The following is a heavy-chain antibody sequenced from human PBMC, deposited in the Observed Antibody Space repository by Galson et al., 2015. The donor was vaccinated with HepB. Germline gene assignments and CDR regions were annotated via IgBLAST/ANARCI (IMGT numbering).Heavy chain of an antibody. CDR1: GFTFDDYA. J-gene: IGHJ3*02. V-gene: IGHV3-9*01. Sequence: SLRLSCADSGFTFDDYAMHWVRQAPGKGLEWVSGISWNSGSIGYADSVKGRFTISRDNAKNSLYLQMNSLRVEDTALYYCAKVGEKWELRVGAFDIWGQGTMVTVSS. CDR3: AKVGEKWELRVGAFDI. D-gene: IGHD1-26*01. CDR2: ISWNSGSI.